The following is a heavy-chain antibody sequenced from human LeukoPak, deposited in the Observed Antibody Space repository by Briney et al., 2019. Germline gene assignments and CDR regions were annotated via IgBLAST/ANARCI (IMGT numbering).Heavy chain of an antibody. CDR2: IWYDGSNK. Sequence: GGSLRLSCAASVFTFSSYGMHWVRQAPGKGLEGVAVIWYDGSNKYYADSVKGRFTISRDHYKNTLYLQMNSLRAEDTAVYYCARGSSSGWYYFDYWGQGTLVTVSS. CDR3: ARGSSSGWYYFDY. D-gene: IGHD6-19*01. V-gene: IGHV3-33*01. J-gene: IGHJ4*02. CDR1: VFTFSSYG.